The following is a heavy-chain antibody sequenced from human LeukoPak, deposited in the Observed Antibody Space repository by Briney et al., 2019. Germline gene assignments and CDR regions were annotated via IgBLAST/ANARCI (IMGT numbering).Heavy chain of an antibody. J-gene: IGHJ5*02. CDR3: AGGIAAAASNWFDP. D-gene: IGHD6-13*01. CDR1: GGSISSSSYY. V-gene: IGHV4-39*01. CDR2: IYYSGST. Sequence: PSETLSLTCTVSGGSISSSSYYWGWIRQPPGKGLEWIGSIYYSGSTYYNPSLKSRVTISVDTSKNQFSLKLSSVTAADTAVYYCAGGIAAAASNWFDPWGQGTLVTVSS.